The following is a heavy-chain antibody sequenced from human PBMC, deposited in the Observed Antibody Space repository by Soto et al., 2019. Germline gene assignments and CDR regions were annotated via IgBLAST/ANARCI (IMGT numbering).Heavy chain of an antibody. CDR1: GFTFSSYG. J-gene: IGHJ4*02. Sequence: QVQLVESGGGVVQPGRSLRLSCAASGFTFSSYGMHWVRQAPGKGLVWVAVISYDGSNKYYADSVKGRFTISRDNSKNTLYLQMNSLRAEDTAVYYCAKVDTAMALRGVAFDYWGQGTLVTVSS. D-gene: IGHD5-18*01. V-gene: IGHV3-30*18. CDR2: ISYDGSNK. CDR3: AKVDTAMALRGVAFDY.